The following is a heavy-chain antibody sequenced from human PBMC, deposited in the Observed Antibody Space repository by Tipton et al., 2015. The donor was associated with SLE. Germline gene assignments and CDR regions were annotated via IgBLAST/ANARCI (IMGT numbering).Heavy chain of an antibody. CDR3: ARALEQQLPPDY. Sequence: TLSLTCVVSGASISTEGYSWSWIRQPPGKGLEWIGYIFHTGSAYYNPSLKSRVTISVDTSKNQFSLKLSSVTAADTAVYYCARALEQQLPPDYWGQGTLVTVSS. D-gene: IGHD6-13*01. V-gene: IGHV4-30-2*01. CDR1: GASISTEGYS. J-gene: IGHJ4*02. CDR2: IFHTGSA.